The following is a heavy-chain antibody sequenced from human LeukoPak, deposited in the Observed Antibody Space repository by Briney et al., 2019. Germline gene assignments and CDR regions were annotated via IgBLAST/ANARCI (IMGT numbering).Heavy chain of an antibody. J-gene: IGHJ4*02. D-gene: IGHD1-26*01. CDR1: GFTFSSYA. CDR2: ISGSGGST. V-gene: IGHV3-23*01. CDR3: AKAAGGTNPYYFDY. Sequence: SGGSLTLSCASSGFTFSSYAMSWVRQAPGKGLEWVSAISGSGGSTYYADSVKGRFTISRDNSKNTLYLQMNSLRAEDTAVYYCAKAAGGTNPYYFDYWGQGTLVTVSS.